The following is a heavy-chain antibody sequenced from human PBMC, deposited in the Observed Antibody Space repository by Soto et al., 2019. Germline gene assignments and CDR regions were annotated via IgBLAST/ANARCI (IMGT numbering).Heavy chain of an antibody. CDR2: IFHSGNT. Sequence: QVQLQESGPGLVKPSGTLSLTCAVSSGSIGTTNWWSWVRQTPGKGLEWIGEIFHSGNTYYNPSLASRVTISVDTPKNQFSLNLRSVTAADTAVYYCARRTWGMDVWGQGTTVTVSS. J-gene: IGHJ6*02. CDR1: SGSIGTTNW. D-gene: IGHD2-8*01. V-gene: IGHV4-4*02. CDR3: ARRTWGMDV.